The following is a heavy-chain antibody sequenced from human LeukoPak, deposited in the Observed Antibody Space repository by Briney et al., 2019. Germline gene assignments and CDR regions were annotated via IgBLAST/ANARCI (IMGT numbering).Heavy chain of an antibody. V-gene: IGHV1-8*01. D-gene: IGHD6-19*01. CDR2: MNPNSGNT. J-gene: IGHJ4*02. CDR1: GYTFTSYD. CDR3: ARGVAVAGTTDIDDY. Sequence: GASVKVSCKASGYTFTSYDINWVRQATGQGLEWMGWMNPNSGNTGYAQKFQGKVTMTRNTSISTAYMELSSLRSEDTAVYYCARGVAVAGTTDIDDYWGQGTLVTVSS.